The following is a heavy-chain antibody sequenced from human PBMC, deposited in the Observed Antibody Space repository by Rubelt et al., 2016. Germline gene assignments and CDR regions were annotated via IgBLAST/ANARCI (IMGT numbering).Heavy chain of an antibody. CDR1: FA. V-gene: IGHV3-30*04. CDR3: ARGGISTSLTYRHDY. CDR2: ISYDGKNK. D-gene: IGHD2-2*01. J-gene: IGHJ4*02. Sequence: FAMHWVRQAPGKGLEWVSVISYDGKNKYYADSVEGRFTISRDNSKSTLYLQMNSLRAEDTAVYYCARGGISTSLTYRHDYWGQGTLVTVSS.